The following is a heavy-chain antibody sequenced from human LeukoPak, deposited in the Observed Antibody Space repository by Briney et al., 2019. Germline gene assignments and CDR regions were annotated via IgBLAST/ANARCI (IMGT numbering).Heavy chain of an antibody. J-gene: IGHJ4*02. D-gene: IGHD4/OR15-4a*01. CDR2: IEQDGSDK. CDR3: ARRAGAYSHPYDY. Sequence: GGSLRLSCAVSGFTFTNYWMTWVRQAPGKGLEWVANIEQDGSDKYYVDSVVGRFTISRDNAQNLLYLHMNSLRAEDTGVYYCARRAGAYSHPYDYWGQGTLVTVSS. V-gene: IGHV3-7*01. CDR1: GFTFTNYW.